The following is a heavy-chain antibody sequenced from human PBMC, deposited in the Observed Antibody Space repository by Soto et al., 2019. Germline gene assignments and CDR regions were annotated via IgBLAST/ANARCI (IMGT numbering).Heavy chain of an antibody. CDR1: GGSISSYY. J-gene: IGHJ5*02. D-gene: IGHD2-2*01. Sequence: SETLSLTCTVSGGSISSYYWSWIRQPPGKGLEWIGYIYYSGSTNYNPSLKSRVTISVDTSKNQFSLKLSSVTAADTAVYYCARDQVPXALLGWFDPWGQGTLVTVSS. V-gene: IGHV4-59*01. CDR2: IYYSGST. CDR3: ARDQVPXALLGWFDP.